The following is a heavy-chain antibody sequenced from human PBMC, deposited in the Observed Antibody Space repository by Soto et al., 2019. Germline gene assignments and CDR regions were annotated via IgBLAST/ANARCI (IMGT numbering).Heavy chain of an antibody. V-gene: IGHV3-74*01. CDR2: INIDGTTT. CDR3: TRGHLDTLASRHGMDV. CDR1: GFTCSNNW. D-gene: IGHD5-18*01. Sequence: GGCLRLSCAASGFTCSNNWVHWVRQAPGKGLVWVSRINIDGTTTSFAGSVKGRFTISRDNAKNTLYLQMNSLRVDDTAVYYCTRGHLDTLASRHGMDVRGQGTTVTVSS. J-gene: IGHJ6*02.